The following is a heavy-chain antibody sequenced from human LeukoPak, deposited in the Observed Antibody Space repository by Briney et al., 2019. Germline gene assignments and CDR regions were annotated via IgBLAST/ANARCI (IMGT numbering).Heavy chain of an antibody. J-gene: IGHJ4*02. CDR2: ISGDAVSS. D-gene: IGHD5-24*01. CDR1: GFMFDDYA. CDR3: AREQFSHTSNFFDN. V-gene: IGHV3-43*02. Sequence: PGGSLRLSCAAPGFMFDDYAMHWVRQVPGRGLEWVSLISGDAVSSFYADSVRGRFTISRDNNNNSLSLQMHSLTSEDTAFYYCAREQFSHTSNFFDNWGQGILVTVSS.